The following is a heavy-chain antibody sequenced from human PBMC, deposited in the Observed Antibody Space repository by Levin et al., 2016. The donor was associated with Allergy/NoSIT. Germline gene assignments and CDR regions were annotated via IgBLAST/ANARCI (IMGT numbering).Heavy chain of an antibody. J-gene: IGHJ6*02. D-gene: IGHD3-3*01. CDR3: ARDLKLRFLEWLSTHKARYYYGMDV. CDR1: GGTFSSYA. V-gene: IGHV1-69*13. CDR2: IIPILGTA. Sequence: SVKVSCKASGGTFSSYAISWVRQAPGQGLEWMGGIIPILGTANYAQKFQGRVTITADESTSTAYMELSSLRSEDTAVYYCARDLKLRFLEWLSTHKARYYYGMDVWGQGTTVTVSS.